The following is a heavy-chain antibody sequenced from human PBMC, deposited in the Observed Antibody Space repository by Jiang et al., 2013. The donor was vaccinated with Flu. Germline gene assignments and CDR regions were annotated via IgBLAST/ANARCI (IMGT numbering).Heavy chain of an antibody. CDR3: ARELRYFDWLLSERAEYFDY. J-gene: IGHJ4*02. D-gene: IGHD3-9*01. CDR2: TYYRSKWYN. Sequence: QTLSLTCAISGDSVSSNSAAWNWIRQSPSRGLEWLGRTYYRSKWYNDYAVSVKSRITINPDTSKNQFSLQLNSVTPEDTAVYYCARELRYFDWLLSERAEYFDYWGQGTLVTVSS. CDR1: GDSVSSNSAA. V-gene: IGHV6-1*01.